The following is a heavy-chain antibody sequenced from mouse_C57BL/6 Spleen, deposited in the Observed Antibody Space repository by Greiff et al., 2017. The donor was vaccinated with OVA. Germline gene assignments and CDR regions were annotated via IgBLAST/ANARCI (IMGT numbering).Heavy chain of an antibody. CDR3: ARRGDYYGSSYGYFDD. V-gene: IGHV1-19*01. J-gene: IGHJ2*01. CDR2: INPYNGGT. Sequence: EVQLQQSGPVLVKPGASVKMSCKASGYTFTDYYMNWVKQSHGKSLEWIGVINPYNGGTSYNQKFKGKATLTVDKSSSTAYMELNSLTSEDSAVYYCARRGDYYGSSYGYFDDWGQGTTLTVSS. D-gene: IGHD1-1*01. CDR1: GYTFTDYY.